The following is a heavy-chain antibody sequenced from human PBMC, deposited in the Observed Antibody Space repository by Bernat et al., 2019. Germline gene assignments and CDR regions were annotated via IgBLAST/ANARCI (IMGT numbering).Heavy chain of an antibody. D-gene: IGHD3-22*01. J-gene: IGHJ4*02. Sequence: QVQLQQWGAGLLKPSETLSLTCAVYGGSFSGYYWSWIRQPPGKGLEWIGEINHSGSTNYNPSLKSRVTISVDTSKNQFSLKLSSVTAADTAVYYCARTYYYDSSGYYYVWCFDYWGQGTLVTVSS. CDR3: ARTYYYDSSGYYYVWCFDY. CDR2: INHSGST. CDR1: GGSFSGYY. V-gene: IGHV4-34*01.